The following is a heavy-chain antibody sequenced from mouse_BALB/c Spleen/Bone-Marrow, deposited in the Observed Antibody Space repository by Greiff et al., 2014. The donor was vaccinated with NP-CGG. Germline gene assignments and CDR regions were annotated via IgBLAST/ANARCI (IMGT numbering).Heavy chain of an antibody. V-gene: IGHV14-3*02. D-gene: IGHD1-1*01. CDR3: ARYYYGSSYFDY. CDR2: IDPANGNT. Sequence: EVKLEESGAELVKPGASVKLSRTASGFNIKDTYMHWVKQRPEQGLEWIGRIDPANGNTKYDPKFQGKATITADTSSNTAYLQLSSLTSEDTAVYYCARYYYGSSYFDYWGQGTTLTVSS. CDR1: GFNIKDTY. J-gene: IGHJ2*01.